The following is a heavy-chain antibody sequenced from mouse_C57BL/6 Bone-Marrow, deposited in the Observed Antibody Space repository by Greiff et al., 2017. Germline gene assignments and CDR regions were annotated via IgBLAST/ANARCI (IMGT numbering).Heavy chain of an antibody. V-gene: IGHV1-69*01. CDR2: IDPSDSYT. Sequence: VQLQQPGAELVMPGASVKLSCKASGYTFTSYWMHWVKQRPGQGLEWIGKIDPSDSYTNYNQKFKGKSTLTVDKSSSTAYMQLSSLTSEDSAVYFCARDFFDVWGRGTTVTVSS. CDR1: GYTFTSYW. J-gene: IGHJ1*03. CDR3: ARDFFDV.